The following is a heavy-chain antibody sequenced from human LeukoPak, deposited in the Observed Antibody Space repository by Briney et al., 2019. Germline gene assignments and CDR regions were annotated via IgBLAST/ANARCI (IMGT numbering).Heavy chain of an antibody. Sequence: GGSLRLSCAASGFTFSSYSMNWVRQAPGKGLEWVGRIKSKTDGGTTDHAAPVKGRFTISRDDSKNTLFLQMNSLKIEDTALYYCTRDLAFWGQGTLVTVSS. CDR1: GFTFSSYS. CDR2: IKSKTDGGTT. CDR3: TRDLAF. J-gene: IGHJ4*02. V-gene: IGHV3-15*01.